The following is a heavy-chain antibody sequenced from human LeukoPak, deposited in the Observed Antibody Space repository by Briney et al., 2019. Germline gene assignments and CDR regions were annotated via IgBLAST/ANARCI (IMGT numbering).Heavy chain of an antibody. CDR2: VSGYTGNT. CDR3: ARGEVSSSLYYFDF. V-gene: IGHV1-18*01. Sequence: ASVKVSCKTSGYTFTTYGVSWVRHAPGQGLEWMGWVSGYTGNTNYAERFQGRVTMTTDTSTSTVYMELTSLRSDVTAVYYCARGEVSSSLYYFDFWGQGTLVTVS. D-gene: IGHD6-6*01. CDR1: GYTFTTYG. J-gene: IGHJ4*02.